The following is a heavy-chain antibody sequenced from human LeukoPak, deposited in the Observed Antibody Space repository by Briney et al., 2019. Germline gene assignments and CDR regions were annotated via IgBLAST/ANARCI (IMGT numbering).Heavy chain of an antibody. CDR1: GFTFTNYE. Sequence: GGSLRLSCAPSGFTFTNYEMNWVRQAPGKGLEWVSYISSSGNTIYYADPVKGRFTISRDNAKNSLYLQMNSLRAEDTAVYYCARSIDTLTGYGMDVWGKGTTVTVSS. J-gene: IGHJ6*04. D-gene: IGHD3-9*01. CDR2: ISSSGNTI. CDR3: ARSIDTLTGYGMDV. V-gene: IGHV3-48*03.